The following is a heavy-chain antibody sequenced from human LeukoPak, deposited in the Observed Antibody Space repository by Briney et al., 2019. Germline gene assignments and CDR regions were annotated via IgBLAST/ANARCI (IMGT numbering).Heavy chain of an antibody. CDR2: ISAYNGNS. V-gene: IGHV1-18*01. D-gene: IGHD3-10*01. J-gene: IGHJ4*02. CDR3: ARVVTMVRGKLKDFDY. CDR1: GYTFTSCG. Sequence: AAAKVSCKASGYTFTSCGDSWGRQAPGQGREWRGGISAYNGNSNYAQKLQGRVTMTTATSTSTAYMELRSLRSDDTAVYYCARVVTMVRGKLKDFDYWGQGTLVTVSS.